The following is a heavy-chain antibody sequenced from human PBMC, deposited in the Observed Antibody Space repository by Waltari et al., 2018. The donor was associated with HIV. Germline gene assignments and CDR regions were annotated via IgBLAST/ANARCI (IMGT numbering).Heavy chain of an antibody. CDR2: INSDGSST. J-gene: IGHJ4*02. D-gene: IGHD6-13*01. CDR3: ARSRIAAAGTDY. CDR1: GFTFSSYW. Sequence: CAASGFTFSSYWMHWVRQAPGKGLVWVSRINSDGSSTSYADSVKGRFTISRDNAKNTLYLQMNSLRAEDTAVYYCARSRIAAAGTDYWGQGTLVTVSP. V-gene: IGHV3-74*01.